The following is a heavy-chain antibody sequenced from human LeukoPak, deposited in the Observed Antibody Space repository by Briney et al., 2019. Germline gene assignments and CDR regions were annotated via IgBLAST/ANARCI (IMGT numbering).Heavy chain of an antibody. CDR2: ISGSGGTT. D-gene: IGHD1-1*01. CDR1: GFTFSSYA. CDR3: ARDWNVWYFDC. Sequence: TGGSLRLSCAASGFTFSSYALSWVRQAPGKGLEWVSAISGSGGTTYYADSVKGRFTISNDNSKNTLYLQMDSLRAEDTAVYYCARDWNVWYFDCWGQGTLVTVSS. J-gene: IGHJ4*02. V-gene: IGHV3-23*01.